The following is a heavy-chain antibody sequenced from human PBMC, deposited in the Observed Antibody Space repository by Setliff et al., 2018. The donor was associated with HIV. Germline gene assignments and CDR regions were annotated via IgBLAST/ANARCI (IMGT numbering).Heavy chain of an antibody. CDR1: GGSFSGYY. Sequence: SETLSLTCAVYGGSFSGYYWSWIRQPPGKGLEWIGEINHSGSTNYNPSLKSRVTISVDTSKNQFSLKLSSVTATDTAVYFCARQGLTMNPGVPAPILYFFDYWGQGILVTVSS. CDR3: ARQGLTMNPGVPAPILYFFDY. CDR2: INHSGST. J-gene: IGHJ4*02. D-gene: IGHD3-10*01. V-gene: IGHV4-34*01.